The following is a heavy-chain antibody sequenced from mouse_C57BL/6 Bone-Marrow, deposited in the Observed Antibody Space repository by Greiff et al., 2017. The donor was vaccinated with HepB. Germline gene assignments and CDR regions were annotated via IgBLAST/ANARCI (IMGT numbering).Heavy chain of an antibody. CDR2: IWSGGST. J-gene: IGHJ1*03. Sequence: VMLVESGPGLVQPSQSLSITCTVSGFSLTSYGVHWVRQSPGKGLEWLGVIWSGGSTDYNAAFISRLSISKDNSKSQVFFKMNSLQADDTAIYYCARNYYGSSYYWYFDVWGTGTTVTVSS. CDR3: ARNYYGSSYYWYFDV. CDR1: GFSLTSYG. D-gene: IGHD1-1*01. V-gene: IGHV2-2*01.